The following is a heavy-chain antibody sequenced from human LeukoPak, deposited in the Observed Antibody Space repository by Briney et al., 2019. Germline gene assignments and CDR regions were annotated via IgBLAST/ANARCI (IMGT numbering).Heavy chain of an antibody. Sequence: SETLSLTCTVSGGSISSYYWSWIRQRPGKGLEWIGYIYYSGSTNYNPSLKSRVTISVDTSKNQFSLKLSSVTAADTAVYYCAREAPISDYYDSSGYFDYWGQGTLVTVSS. CDR1: GGSISSYY. J-gene: IGHJ4*02. V-gene: IGHV4-59*01. D-gene: IGHD3-22*01. CDR3: AREAPISDYYDSSGYFDY. CDR2: IYYSGST.